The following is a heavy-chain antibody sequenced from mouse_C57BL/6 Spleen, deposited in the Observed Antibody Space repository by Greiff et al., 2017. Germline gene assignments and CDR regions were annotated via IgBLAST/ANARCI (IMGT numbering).Heavy chain of an antibody. V-gene: IGHV1-82*01. J-gene: IGHJ3*01. D-gene: IGHD2-1*01. Sequence: QVQLQQSGPELVKPGASVKISCKASGYAFSSSWMNWVKQRPGKGLEWIGRIYPGDGDTNYNGKFKGKATLTADKSSSTAYMQLSSLTSEDSAVYFCARYGNYPFAYWGQGTLVTVSA. CDR3: ARYGNYPFAY. CDR2: IYPGDGDT. CDR1: GYAFSSSW.